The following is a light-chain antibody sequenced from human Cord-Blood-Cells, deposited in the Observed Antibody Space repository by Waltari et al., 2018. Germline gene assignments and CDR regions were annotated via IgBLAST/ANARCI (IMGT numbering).Light chain of an antibody. J-gene: IGLJ2*01. CDR2: LNSDGSD. CDR3: QTWGTGIQV. Sequence: QLVLTHSPSASASLGASFKLTCTLSSGLRSYVLAWHQQQPETGPRYLMKLNSDGSDSKGDGIPDGFSVAISGAERYLPICILQSEDEGYYYCQTWGTGIQVVGGWTKLTVI. V-gene: IGLV4-69*01. CDR1: SGLRSYV.